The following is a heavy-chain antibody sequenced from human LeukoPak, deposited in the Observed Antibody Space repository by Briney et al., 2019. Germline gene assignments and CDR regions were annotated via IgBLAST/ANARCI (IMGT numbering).Heavy chain of an antibody. Sequence: SETLSLTCIVSGDSISHYYWSWIRQPPGKGLEWIGYVYNSESTNYNASLKSRVTISLDTSKNQFSLNLNSVTAADTAVYYCTRGRTKNDYWGQGTLVTVSS. CDR3: TRGRTKNDY. CDR2: VYNSEST. V-gene: IGHV4-59*01. CDR1: GDSISHYY. J-gene: IGHJ4*02.